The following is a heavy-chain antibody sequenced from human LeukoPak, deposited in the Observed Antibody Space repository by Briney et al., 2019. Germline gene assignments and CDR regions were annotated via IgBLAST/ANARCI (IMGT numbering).Heavy chain of an antibody. J-gene: IGHJ6*02. D-gene: IGHD3-10*01. CDR2: IYYSGST. CDR3: ARGDMVRGVIIHYGMDV. CDR1: GFNFNDYY. V-gene: IGHV4-59*01. Sequence: PGGSLRLSCAASGFNFNDYYMSWIRQPPGKGLEWIGYIYYSGSTNYNPSLKSRVTISVDTSKNQFSLKLSSVTAADTAVYYCARGDMVRGVIIHYGMDVWGQGTTVTVSS.